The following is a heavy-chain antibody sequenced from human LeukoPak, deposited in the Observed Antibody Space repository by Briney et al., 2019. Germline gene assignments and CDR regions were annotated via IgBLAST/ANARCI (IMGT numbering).Heavy chain of an antibody. Sequence: GGSLRLPCEASGFTFGSYAMYWVRQAPGEGLEWVAGIFGSGGSPHYADSVKGRFTISRDNSQNTVYLHINSLRAEDTAVYYCGKTTVGYSSGQKPAWPVDYWGQGTLVTVSS. CDR3: GKTTVGYSSGQKPAWPVDY. V-gene: IGHV3-23*01. D-gene: IGHD5-18*01. J-gene: IGHJ4*02. CDR2: IFGSGGSP. CDR1: GFTFGSYA.